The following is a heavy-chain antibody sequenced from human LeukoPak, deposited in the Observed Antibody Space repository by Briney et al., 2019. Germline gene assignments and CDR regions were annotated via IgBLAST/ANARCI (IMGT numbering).Heavy chain of an antibody. CDR1: GFTFSSFW. Sequence: GGSLRLSCAASGFTFSSFWMHWVRQAPGKGLVWVSRINSDGSSTSYADSVKGRFTISRDNAKNTLYQQMNSLRAEDTAVYYCAREMRFGELAFDIWGQGTMVSVSS. D-gene: IGHD3-10*01. V-gene: IGHV3-74*01. CDR3: AREMRFGELAFDI. CDR2: INSDGSST. J-gene: IGHJ3*02.